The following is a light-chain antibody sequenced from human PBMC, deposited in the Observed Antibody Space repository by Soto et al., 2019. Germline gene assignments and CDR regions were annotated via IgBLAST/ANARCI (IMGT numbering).Light chain of an antibody. CDR3: HQYSSSRKT. CDR2: GAS. Sequence: IVLTQSPGTLSLYPGERATLSCRASQSVRSTYLAWYQQRPGQAPRLLIYGASSRATGIPDRFSGSGSGTDFTLTIRRLEPADSAVYYCHQYSSSRKTFGQGTKVELK. CDR1: QSVRSTY. V-gene: IGKV3-20*01. J-gene: IGKJ1*01.